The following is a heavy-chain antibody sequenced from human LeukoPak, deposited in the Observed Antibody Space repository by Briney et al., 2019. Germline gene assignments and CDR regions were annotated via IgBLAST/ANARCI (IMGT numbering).Heavy chain of an antibody. J-gene: IGHJ4*02. CDR2: MNPNSGNT. V-gene: IGHV1-8*01. D-gene: IGHD6-19*01. CDR3: ARVSAGTRVRSLDY. Sequence: SVKVSCKASGYTFTSYDINWVRQATGQGLEWMGWMNPNSGNTGYAQKFQGRVTMTRNTSISTAYMELSSLRSDDTAVYYCARVSAGTRVRSLDYWGQGTLVTVSS. CDR1: GYTFTSYD.